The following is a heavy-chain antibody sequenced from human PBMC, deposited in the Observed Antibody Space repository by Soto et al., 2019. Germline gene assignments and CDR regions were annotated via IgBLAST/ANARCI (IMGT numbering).Heavy chain of an antibody. Sequence: QVQLKESGPGLVKPSETLSLTCTVSGGSMSSYYWSWIRQPPGKGLEWIGYIYYGGSTNYNPSLKSRVTISVDTSKNQFSLKLSSVTAADTAVYYCARHYSSSWYKVDFWGQGTLVTVSS. CDR2: IYYGGST. D-gene: IGHD6-13*01. CDR3: ARHYSSSWYKVDF. CDR1: GGSMSSYY. V-gene: IGHV4-59*01. J-gene: IGHJ4*02.